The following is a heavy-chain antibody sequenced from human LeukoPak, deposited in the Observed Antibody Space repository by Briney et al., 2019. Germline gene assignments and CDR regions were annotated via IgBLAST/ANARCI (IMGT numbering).Heavy chain of an antibody. CDR3: ASGSAGGRPYYFDY. D-gene: IGHD2-15*01. CDR1: GLIFSKKA. V-gene: IGHV3-23*01. J-gene: IGHJ4*02. CDR2: VDSTGVYT. Sequence: GGSLRLSCAASGLIFSKKAMSWVRQAPGKGLEWIAAVDSTGVYTWYADSVKGRFIISRDNSVNTLYLRMNSLTAADTAMYYCASGSAGGRPYYFDYWGQGSLVTVSS.